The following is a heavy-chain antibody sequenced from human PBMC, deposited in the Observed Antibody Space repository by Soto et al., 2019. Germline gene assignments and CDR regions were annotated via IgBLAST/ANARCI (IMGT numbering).Heavy chain of an antibody. CDR3: ARGRRSSSSKVLYYYGMDV. V-gene: IGHV1-69*13. D-gene: IGHD6-6*01. J-gene: IGHJ6*02. Sequence: SVKVSCKASGYTFTGYYMHWVRQAPGQGLDWLGWFNPIFGTATYAQKFQGRVTITADESTSTVYMELSSLRSEDTAVFYCARGRRSSSSKVLYYYGMDVWGQGTTVTVSS. CDR1: GYTFTGYY. CDR2: FNPIFGTA.